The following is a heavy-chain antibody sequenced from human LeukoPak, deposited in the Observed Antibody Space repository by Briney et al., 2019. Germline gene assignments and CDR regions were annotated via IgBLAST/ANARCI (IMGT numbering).Heavy chain of an antibody. D-gene: IGHD1-7*01. J-gene: IGHJ6*03. CDR2: ISSSSSYI. CDR3: ARDVSDTPWNFYYYYYMDV. CDR1: GFTFSRYG. Sequence: GGSLRLSCAASGFTFSRYGMHWVRQAPGKGLEWVSSISSSSSYIYYADSVKGRFTISRDNAKNSLYLQMNSLRAEDTAVYYCARDVSDTPWNFYYYYYMDVWGKGTTVTISS. V-gene: IGHV3-21*01.